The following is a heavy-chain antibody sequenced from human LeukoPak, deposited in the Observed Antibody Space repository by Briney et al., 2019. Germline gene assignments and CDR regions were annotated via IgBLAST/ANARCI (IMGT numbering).Heavy chain of an antibody. CDR2: ITGSGGST. V-gene: IGHV3-23*01. D-gene: IGHD2-15*01. CDR3: AKDGQDLSFLYYMDV. J-gene: IGHJ6*03. CDR1: RFSFNKYA. Sequence: GGSLRLSCAASRFSFNKYAMTWVRQAPGKGLEWVACITGSGGSTYYADSAKGRFSISRDNSKNTVYLQMNSLRADDTAVYYCAKDGQDLSFLYYMDVWGKGTTVTVSS.